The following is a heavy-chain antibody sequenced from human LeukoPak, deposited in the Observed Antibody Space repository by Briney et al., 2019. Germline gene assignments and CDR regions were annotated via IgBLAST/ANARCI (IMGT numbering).Heavy chain of an antibody. CDR3: ARGTEQLAILNY. Sequence: PSETLSLTCTVSGGYISSYYWSWIRQPPGKGLEWLGYIFYSGSTSYNPSLNGRVTISIDTSKNQFSLKLTSVTAADTAVYYCARGTEQLAILNYWGQGTLVTVSS. CDR1: GGYISSYY. V-gene: IGHV4-59*01. CDR2: IFYSGST. J-gene: IGHJ4*02. D-gene: IGHD6-13*01.